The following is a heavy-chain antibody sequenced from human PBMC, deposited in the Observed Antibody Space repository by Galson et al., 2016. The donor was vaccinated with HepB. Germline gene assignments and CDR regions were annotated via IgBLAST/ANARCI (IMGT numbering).Heavy chain of an antibody. V-gene: IGHV6-1*01. CDR3: AKAVWLGRGMDV. J-gene: IGHJ6*01. Sequence: CAISGDSVSSNIAAWVWIRQSPSRGLEWLGRTYYRDRWYYDFATSVKSRIIINADISKNQFSLHLTSVTPADAALYYCAKAVWLGRGMDVWGQGTAVTVSS. CDR1: GDSVSSNIAA. D-gene: IGHD3-10*01. CDR2: TYYRDRWYY.